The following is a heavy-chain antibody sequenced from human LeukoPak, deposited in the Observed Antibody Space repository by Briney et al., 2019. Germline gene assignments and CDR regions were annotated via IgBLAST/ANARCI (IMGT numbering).Heavy chain of an antibody. CDR3: AKAVGGGYY. J-gene: IGHJ4*02. V-gene: IGHV3-23*01. Sequence: GGSLRLSCVGSGFTSIAYALTWARQAPGKGLEWVSGISGGGVTTYYADSVKGRFTISRDNSKNTLYLQMNSLRAEDTAVYYCAKAVGGGYYWGQGTLVTVSS. CDR2: ISGGGVTT. CDR1: GFTSIAYA. D-gene: IGHD3-16*01.